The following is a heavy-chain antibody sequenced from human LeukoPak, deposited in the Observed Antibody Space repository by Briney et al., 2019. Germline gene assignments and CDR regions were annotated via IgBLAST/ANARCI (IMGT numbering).Heavy chain of an antibody. CDR2: INSDGSST. V-gene: IGHV3-74*01. CDR1: GFTFSSYW. J-gene: IGHJ1*01. D-gene: IGHD3-22*01. Sequence: GGSLRLSCAASGFTFSSYWMHWVRHAPGKGLVWVSRINSDGSSTSYADSVKGGFTISRDNAKNTLYLQMNSLRAEDTAVYYCATGNYYDSRGYYTFGHWGQGTLVTVS. CDR3: ATGNYYDSRGYYTFGH.